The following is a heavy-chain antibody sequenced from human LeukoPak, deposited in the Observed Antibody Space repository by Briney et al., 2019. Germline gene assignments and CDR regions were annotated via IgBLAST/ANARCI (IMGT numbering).Heavy chain of an antibody. CDR2: IKQDGSEK. CDR1: GFTFSSYW. J-gene: IGHJ4*02. Sequence: GGSLRLSCAASGFTFSSYWMSWVRQAPGTGLEWVANIKQDGSEKYYVDSVKGRFTISRDNAKNSLYLQMNSLRAEDTAVYYCARRIGRSSSPIEDYWGRGTLVTVSS. CDR3: ARRIGRSSSPIEDY. V-gene: IGHV3-7*01. D-gene: IGHD6-13*01.